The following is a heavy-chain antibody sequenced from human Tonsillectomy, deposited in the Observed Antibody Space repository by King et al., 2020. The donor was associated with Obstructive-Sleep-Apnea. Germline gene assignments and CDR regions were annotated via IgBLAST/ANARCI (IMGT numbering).Heavy chain of an antibody. J-gene: IGHJ3*02. CDR3: ARGPRVGYRQDI. D-gene: IGHD2-15*01. Sequence: VQLVESGGGLVQPGGSLRLSCEASGFSFSSYWMHWVRQAPGKGLVWVSRIHTDGSRTVYAESVEGRFTISRDNAKNTVFLQMDSLRAEDTAVYYCARGPRVGYRQDIWGKGTMVTVSS. CDR2: IHTDGSRT. V-gene: IGHV3-74*01. CDR1: GFSFSSYW.